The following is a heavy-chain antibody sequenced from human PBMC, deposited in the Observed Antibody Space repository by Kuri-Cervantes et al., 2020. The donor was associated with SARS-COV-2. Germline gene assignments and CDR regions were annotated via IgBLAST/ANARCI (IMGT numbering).Heavy chain of an antibody. CDR3: ATGLVVPAAMRDY. CDR2: IYPGDSDT. J-gene: IGHJ4*02. V-gene: IGHV5-51*01. CDR1: GYSFTSYW. D-gene: IGHD2-2*01. Sequence: GESLKISCKGSGYSFTSYWIGWVRQMPGKGLEWVGIIYPGDSDTRYSPSFQGQVTISADKSISTAYLQWSSLKASDTAMYYCATGLVVPAAMRDYWGQGTLVTVSS.